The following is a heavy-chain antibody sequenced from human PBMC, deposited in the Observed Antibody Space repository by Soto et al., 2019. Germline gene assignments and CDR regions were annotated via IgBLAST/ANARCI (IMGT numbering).Heavy chain of an antibody. V-gene: IGHV3-7*01. CDR1: GFIFSSYW. J-gene: IGHJ4*02. D-gene: IGHD3-10*01. CDR3: ARDPVRGDDYNFDF. Sequence: EVQLMESGGGLVQPGGSLRLSCAASGFIFSSYWMTWLRQAPGKGLEWVANIRPDGSASNYVDSVRGRFTISRDNGKNSLYLQMNSLRAEDTAVYYWARDPVRGDDYNFDFWGQGTLVTVSS. CDR2: IRPDGSAS.